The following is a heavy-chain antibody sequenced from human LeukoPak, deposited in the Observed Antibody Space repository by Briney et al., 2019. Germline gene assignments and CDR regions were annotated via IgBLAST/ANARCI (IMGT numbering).Heavy chain of an antibody. CDR1: GYTFTGYY. Sequence: ASVKVSCKASGYTFTGYYMHWVRQAPGQGLEWMGWINPNSGGTNYAQKFQGRVTMTRDTSISTAYMELSRPRSDDTAVYYCARVLREYYYDSSGPDYWGQGTLVTVSS. D-gene: IGHD3-22*01. CDR2: INPNSGGT. J-gene: IGHJ4*02. CDR3: ARVLREYYYDSSGPDY. V-gene: IGHV1-2*02.